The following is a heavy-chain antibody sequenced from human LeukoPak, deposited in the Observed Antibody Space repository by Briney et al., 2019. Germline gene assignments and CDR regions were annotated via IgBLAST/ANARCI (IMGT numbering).Heavy chain of an antibody. CDR3: AREHYDILTGYVYSFDY. CDR1: GFTFSSYS. CDR2: ISSSSSYI. D-gene: IGHD3-9*01. J-gene: IGHJ4*02. Sequence: GGSLRLSCAASGFTFSSYSMSWVRQASGKGLEWASSISSSSSYIYYADSVKGRFTISRDNAKNSLYLQMNSLRAEDTAVYYCAREHYDILTGYVYSFDYWGQGTLVTVSS. V-gene: IGHV3-21*01.